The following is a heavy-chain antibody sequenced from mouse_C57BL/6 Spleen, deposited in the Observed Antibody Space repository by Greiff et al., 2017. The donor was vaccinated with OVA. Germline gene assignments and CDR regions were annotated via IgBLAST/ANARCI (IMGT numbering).Heavy chain of an antibody. CDR1: GFTFTDYY. D-gene: IGHD4-1*01. CDR3: ARTGNYYAMDY. Sequence: EVKLVESGGGLVQPGGSLSLSCAASGFTFTDYYMSWVRQPPGKALEWLGFLRNKANGYTTAYSASVKGRFTISRDNSQSILYLQMNALRAEDSATYYCARTGNYYAMDYWGQGTSVTVSS. CDR2: LRNKANGYTT. J-gene: IGHJ4*01. V-gene: IGHV7-3*01.